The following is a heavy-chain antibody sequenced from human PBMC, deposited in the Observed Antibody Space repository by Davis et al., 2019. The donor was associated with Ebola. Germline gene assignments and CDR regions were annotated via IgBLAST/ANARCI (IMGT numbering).Heavy chain of an antibody. CDR3: AAPLRYFDWLFVESTPRYYWYGMDV. J-gene: IGHJ6*02. Sequence: PSETLSLTCTVSGGSISSSSYYMSWVRQAPGTGLEWVSVIYSGGSTYYADSVKCRFTISRDNSKNTLYLQMNSLRAEDTAVYYCAAPLRYFDWLFVESTPRYYWYGMDVWGQGTTVTVSS. CDR2: IYSGGST. CDR1: GGSISSSSYY. V-gene: IGHV3-53*01. D-gene: IGHD3-9*01.